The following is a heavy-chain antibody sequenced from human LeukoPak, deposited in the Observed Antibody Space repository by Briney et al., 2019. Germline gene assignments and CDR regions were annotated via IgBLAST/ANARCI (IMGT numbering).Heavy chain of an antibody. V-gene: IGHV3-33*01. CDR2: IWYDGSNK. D-gene: IGHD4-11*01. Sequence: PGRSLRLSCAASGFTFSSYGMHWVRQAPGKGLEWVAVIWYDGSNKYYADSVKGRFTISRDNSKNTLYLQMNSLRAEDTAVYYCARDGGTTVIVLDAFDIWGQGTMVTVSS. J-gene: IGHJ3*02. CDR3: ARDGGTTVIVLDAFDI. CDR1: GFTFSSYG.